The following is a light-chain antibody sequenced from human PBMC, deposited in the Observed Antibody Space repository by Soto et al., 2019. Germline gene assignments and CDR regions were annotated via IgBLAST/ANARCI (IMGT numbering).Light chain of an antibody. CDR3: QQYNNWPFS. V-gene: IGKV3-15*01. CDR1: QDVTTN. CDR2: DIS. Sequence: EIRMKQLPATVTASLGGGATLSCRAAQDVTTNFAWYQLKRGQPPRLLIYDISTRATGVPARFSGSGSGTEFTLTISGLQSDDFALHICQQYNNWPFSLGQGTRLEI. J-gene: IGKJ5*01.